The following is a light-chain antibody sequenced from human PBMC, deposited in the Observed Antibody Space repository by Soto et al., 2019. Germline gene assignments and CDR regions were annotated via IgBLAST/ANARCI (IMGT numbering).Light chain of an antibody. V-gene: IGKV1-9*01. Sequence: EIQLTQAPAFLSASVGDRVTITCRASQGISSYLAWYQQKPGKAPKLLIYAASTLQSGVPSRFSGSESGTEFTLTIGSLQPEDFATYYCQQLNSYPFTFGGGTKVDIK. CDR2: AAS. CDR1: QGISSY. J-gene: IGKJ4*01. CDR3: QQLNSYPFT.